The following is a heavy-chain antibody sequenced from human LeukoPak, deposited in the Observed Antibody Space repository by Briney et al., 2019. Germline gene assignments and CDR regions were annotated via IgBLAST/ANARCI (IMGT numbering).Heavy chain of an antibody. CDR1: GFAFTSSA. CDR2: IVVGSGNT. D-gene: IGHD2-2*01. V-gene: IGHV1-58*01. Sequence: SVKVSCKASGFAFTSSAVQWVRQARGQRLEWIGWIVVGSGNTNYAQKFQERVTITRDMSTSTAYMELSSLRSEDTAVYYCAFRPLGDCSSSTCYAFDYWGRGTLVTVSS. J-gene: IGHJ4*02. CDR3: AFRPLGDCSSSTCYAFDY.